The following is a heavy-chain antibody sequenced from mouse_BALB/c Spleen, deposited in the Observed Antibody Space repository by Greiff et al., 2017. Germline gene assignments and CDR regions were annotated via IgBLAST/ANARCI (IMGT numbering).Heavy chain of an antibody. CDR3: ARMRYGNYYAMDY. V-gene: IGHV3-6*02. D-gene: IGHD2-10*02. CDR2: ISYDGSN. Sequence: EVKLQESGPGLVKPSQSLSLTCSVSGYSITSGYYWNWIRQFPGNKLEWMGYISYDGSNNYNPSLKNRISITRDTSKNQFFLKLNSVTTEDTATYYCARMRYGNYYAMDYWGQGTSVTVSS. J-gene: IGHJ4*01. CDR1: GYSITSGYY.